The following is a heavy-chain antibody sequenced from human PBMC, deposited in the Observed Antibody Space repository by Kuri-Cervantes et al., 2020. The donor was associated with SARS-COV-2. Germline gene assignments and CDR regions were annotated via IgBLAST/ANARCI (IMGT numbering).Heavy chain of an antibody. V-gene: IGHV1-69*05. D-gene: IGHD2-2*01. J-gene: IGHJ4*02. CDR2: IIPIFGTA. CDR3: ARGRRKYQLHFFDY. Sequence: SVKVSCKASGGTFSSYAISWVRQAPGQGLEWMGGIIPIFGTANYAQKFQGRVTITTDESTSTAYMELSSLRSEDTAVYYCARGRRKYQLHFFDYWGQGTLVTVSS. CDR1: GGTFSSYA.